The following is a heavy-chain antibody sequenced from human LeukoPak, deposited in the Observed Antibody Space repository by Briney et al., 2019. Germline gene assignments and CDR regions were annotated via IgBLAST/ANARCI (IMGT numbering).Heavy chain of an antibody. V-gene: IGHV3-49*03. D-gene: IGHD1-1*01. CDR3: SREWGNGNDLRPDS. CDR1: GFTFREFA. CDR2: VGSSIYGGTP. J-gene: IGHJ4*02. Sequence: PGGSLRLSCTSPGFTFREFAVSWFRQAPGKGLEWIGFVGSSIYGGTPKAAASVKGRFIFSRDDSKGVAYLRMNSLKTDDTAVYYCSREWGNGNDLRPDSWGQGTLVTVSS.